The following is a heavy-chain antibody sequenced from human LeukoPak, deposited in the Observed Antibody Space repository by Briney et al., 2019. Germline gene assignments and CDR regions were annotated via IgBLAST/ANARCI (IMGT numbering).Heavy chain of an antibody. CDR2: IYYSGST. CDR3: ARDISSWYYYYMDV. J-gene: IGHJ6*03. CDR1: GGSISSYY. V-gene: IGHV4-59*01. D-gene: IGHD6-13*01. Sequence: SETLSLTCTVSGGSISSYYWSWIRQPPGKGLEWIGYIYYSGSTNYNPSLKSRVTISVDTSKNQFSLKLSSVTAADTAVYYCARDISSWYYYYMDVWGKGTTVTVSS.